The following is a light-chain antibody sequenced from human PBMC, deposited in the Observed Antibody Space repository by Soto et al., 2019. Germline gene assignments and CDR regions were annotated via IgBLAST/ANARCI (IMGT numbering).Light chain of an antibody. CDR2: GAS. Sequence: EIVLTQSPGTLSLSPGEIATLSFSASQSVINNYLAWHQQRPGQAPRLLIFGASNRATGVPDRFTGSASGTDFTLTISRLQPEDFALYFCQQYASSPVTFGGGTKVDIK. CDR3: QQYASSPVT. CDR1: QSVINNY. J-gene: IGKJ4*01. V-gene: IGKV3-20*01.